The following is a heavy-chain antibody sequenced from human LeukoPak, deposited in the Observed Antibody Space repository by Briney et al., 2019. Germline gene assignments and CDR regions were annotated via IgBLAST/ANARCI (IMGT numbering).Heavy chain of an antibody. V-gene: IGHV3-53*01. Sequence: GGSLRLSCAASGFTVSGNYISWVRQAPGKGLEWDSVIYSGGDTDYADSVRGRFTISRDKSQNAVHLEMNTLRAEDTAVYYCARGITMQGYSYYYFYMDVWGKGTTVTISS. CDR3: ARGITMQGYSYYYFYMDV. J-gene: IGHJ6*03. CDR2: IYSGGDT. D-gene: IGHD3-3*01. CDR1: GFTVSGNY.